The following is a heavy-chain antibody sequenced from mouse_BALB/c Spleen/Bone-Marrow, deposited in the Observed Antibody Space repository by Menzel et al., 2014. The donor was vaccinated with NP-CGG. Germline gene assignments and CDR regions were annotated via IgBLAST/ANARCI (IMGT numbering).Heavy chain of an antibody. Sequence: VQLKESGAELVKPGASVKLSCTASGFNIKDTYMYWVKQRPEQGLEWIGRIDPANGNTKYVPKFQGGATITADTSSNTAYLQLSSLTSEDTAVYYCAREDYGNSYAMDYWGQGTSVTVSS. CDR2: IDPANGNT. CDR3: AREDYGNSYAMDY. CDR1: GFNIKDTY. V-gene: IGHV14-3*02. J-gene: IGHJ4*01. D-gene: IGHD2-1*01.